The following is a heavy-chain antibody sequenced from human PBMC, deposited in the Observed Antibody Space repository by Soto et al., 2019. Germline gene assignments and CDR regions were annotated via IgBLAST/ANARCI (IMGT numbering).Heavy chain of an antibody. CDR3: ARDERRHSSSWTDYYGMDV. CDR1: GYTFTSYY. CDR2: INPSGGST. J-gene: IGHJ6*02. V-gene: IGHV1-46*01. Sequence: ASVKVSCKASGYTFTSYYMHWVRQAPGQGLEWMGIINPSGGSTSYAQKFQGRVTMTRDTSTSTVYMELSSLRSEDTAVYYCARDERRHSSSWTDYYGMDVWGQGTTVTVSS. D-gene: IGHD6-13*01.